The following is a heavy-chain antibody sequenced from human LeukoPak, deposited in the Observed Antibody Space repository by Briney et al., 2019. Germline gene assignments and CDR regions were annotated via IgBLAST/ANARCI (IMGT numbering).Heavy chain of an antibody. J-gene: IGHJ4*02. D-gene: IGHD2-21*02. CDR3: ARDFRRNSAMIVVVTATPGC. CDR2: ISYDGSNK. CDR1: GFTFSSYW. V-gene: IGHV3-30-3*01. Sequence: PGGSLRLSCAASGFTFSSYWMSWVRQAPGKGLEWVAVISYDGSNKYYADSVKGRFTISRDNSKNTLYLQMNSLRAEDTAVYYCARDFRRNSAMIVVVTATPGCWGQGTLVTVSS.